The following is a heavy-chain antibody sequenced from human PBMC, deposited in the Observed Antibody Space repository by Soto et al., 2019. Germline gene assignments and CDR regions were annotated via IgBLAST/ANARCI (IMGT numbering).Heavy chain of an antibody. V-gene: IGHV1-3*01. Sequence: ASVKVSCKASGYTFTSYAMHWVRQAPGQRLEWMGWINAGNGNTKYSQKFQGRVTITRDTSASTAYMELSSLRSEDTAVCYCARAGYCSSTSCYFHYGMDVWGQGTTVTVSS. CDR3: ARAGYCSSTSCYFHYGMDV. J-gene: IGHJ6*02. D-gene: IGHD2-2*01. CDR2: INAGNGNT. CDR1: GYTFTSYA.